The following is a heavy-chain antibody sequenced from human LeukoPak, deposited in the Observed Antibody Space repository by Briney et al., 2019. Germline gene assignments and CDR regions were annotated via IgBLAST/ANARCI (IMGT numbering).Heavy chain of an antibody. CDR3: ATDSTTYYYDSSGHLHY. D-gene: IGHD3-22*01. V-gene: IGHV1-2*02. CDR1: GYTFTGYY. CDR2: INPNSGST. Sequence: ASVKVSCTASGYTFTGYYMHWVRQAPGQGLEWMGWINPNSGSTNYAQKFQGRVTMTEDTSTDTAYMELSSLRSEDTAVYYCATDSTTYYYDSSGHLHYWGQGTLVTVSS. J-gene: IGHJ4*02.